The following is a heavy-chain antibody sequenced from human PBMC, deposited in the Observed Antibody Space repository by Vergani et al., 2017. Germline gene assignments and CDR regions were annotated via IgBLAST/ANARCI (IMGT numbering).Heavy chain of an antibody. J-gene: IGHJ6*03. CDR1: GFTFSSYG. D-gene: IGHD3-3*01. Sequence: QVQLVESGGGVVQPGRSLRLSCAASGFTFSSYGMHWVRQAPGKGLEWVAVIWYDGSNKYYADSVKGRFTISRDNSKNTLYLQMNSLRAEDTAVYYCARDGYEFWSGYYDAYYYYYMDVWGKGTTVTVSS. V-gene: IGHV3-33*01. CDR3: ARDGYEFWSGYYDAYYYYYMDV. CDR2: IWYDGSNK.